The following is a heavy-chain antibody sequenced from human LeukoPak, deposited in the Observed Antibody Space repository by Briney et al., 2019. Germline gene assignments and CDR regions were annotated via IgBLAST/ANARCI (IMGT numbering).Heavy chain of an antibody. J-gene: IGHJ6*02. V-gene: IGHV4-39*07. D-gene: IGHD4-11*01. CDR1: GGSISSSSYY. Sequence: SETLSLTCTVSGGSISSSSYYWGWIRQPPGKGLEWIGSIYYSGSTYYNPSLKSRVTISVDTSKNQFSLKLSSVTAADTAVYYCASIIQSPYYGMDVWGQGTTVTVSS. CDR2: IYYSGST. CDR3: ASIIQSPYYGMDV.